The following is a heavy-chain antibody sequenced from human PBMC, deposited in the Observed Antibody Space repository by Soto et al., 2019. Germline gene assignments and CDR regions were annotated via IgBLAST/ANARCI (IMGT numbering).Heavy chain of an antibody. CDR1: GGSISSSSYY. V-gene: IGHV4-39*01. D-gene: IGHD6-13*01. J-gene: IGHJ5*02. Sequence: QLQLQESGPGLVKPSETLSLTCTVSGGSISSSSYYWGWIRQPPGKGLEWIGSIYYSGSTYYNPSLKSRVTISVDTSKNTFSLKLSSVPAADTAVYYCARLWRQQLFNAPWGQGTLVTVSS. CDR2: IYYSGST. CDR3: ARLWRQQLFNAP.